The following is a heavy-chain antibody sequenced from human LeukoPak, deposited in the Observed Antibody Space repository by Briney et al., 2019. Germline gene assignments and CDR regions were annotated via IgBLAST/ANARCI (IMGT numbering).Heavy chain of an antibody. CDR1: GFTFSSYG. J-gene: IGHJ4*02. Sequence: GGSLRLSCAASGFTFSSYGMHWVRQAPGKGLEWVAVIWYDGSNKYYADSVKGRFTTSRDNSKNTLYLQMNSLRAEDTAVYYCARDGYSSSCFDYWGQGTLVTVSS. V-gene: IGHV3-33*01. CDR3: ARDGYSSSCFDY. CDR2: IWYDGSNK. D-gene: IGHD6-6*01.